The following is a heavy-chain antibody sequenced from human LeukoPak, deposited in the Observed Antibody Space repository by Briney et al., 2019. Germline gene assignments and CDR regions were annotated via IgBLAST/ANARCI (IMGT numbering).Heavy chain of an antibody. Sequence: GGSLRLSCAASGFIFGDYNMSWVRQAPGKGLEWVANIKQDGSEKYYVDSVKGRFTISRDNAKNSLYLQMNSLRAEDTAVYYCARDGGYSYGVRNSRFDYWGQGTLVTVSS. CDR1: GFIFGDYN. CDR2: IKQDGSEK. J-gene: IGHJ4*02. D-gene: IGHD5-18*01. V-gene: IGHV3-7*03. CDR3: ARDGGYSYGVRNSRFDY.